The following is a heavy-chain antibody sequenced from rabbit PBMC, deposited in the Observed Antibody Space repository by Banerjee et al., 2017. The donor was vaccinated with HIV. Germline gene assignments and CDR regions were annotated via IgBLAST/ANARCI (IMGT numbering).Heavy chain of an antibody. CDR1: GFSFSGYYY. CDR3: ARDPYGVSWGAINL. Sequence: QSLEESGGGLVQPEGSLTLTCTASGFSFSGYYYMCWVRQAPGKGLEWIARINTGSGSTYYASWAKGRFTISKTSSTTVTLQMTSLTAADTATYFCARDPYGVSWGAINLWGQGTLVTVS. V-gene: IGHV1S40*01. J-gene: IGHJ4*01. D-gene: IGHD2-1*01. CDR2: INTGSGST.